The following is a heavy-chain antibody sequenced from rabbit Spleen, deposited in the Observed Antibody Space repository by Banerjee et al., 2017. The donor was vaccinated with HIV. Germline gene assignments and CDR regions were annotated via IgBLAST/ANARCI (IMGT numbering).Heavy chain of an antibody. J-gene: IGHJ4*01. D-gene: IGHD1-1*01. Sequence: ELVESGGGLVQPGGSLKLSCKASRFDFSTYSMSWVRQAPGKGLEWIGCINTATGKDVYASWAKGRFTISKTSSTTVTLQMTSLTAADTATYFCARDLTGVIGWNFNLWGPGTLVTVS. CDR1: RFDFSTYS. CDR3: ARDLTGVIGWNFNL. CDR2: INTATGKD. V-gene: IGHV1S45*01.